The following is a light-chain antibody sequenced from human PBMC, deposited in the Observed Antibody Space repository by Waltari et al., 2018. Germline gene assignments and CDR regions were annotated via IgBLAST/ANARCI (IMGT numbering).Light chain of an antibody. J-gene: IGLJ3*02. CDR3: ETGGHGTWV. Sequence: QLVLTQSPSASASLGASVKLTCTLSSGHSSNIIAWLQQRPERGPRYLMKVNSDGSHYKGDDIPDRFPGSSSGAERYLTISSRQSEDEADYYCETGGHGTWVFGGGTKLTVL. CDR1: SGHSSNI. CDR2: VNSDGSH. V-gene: IGLV4-69*01.